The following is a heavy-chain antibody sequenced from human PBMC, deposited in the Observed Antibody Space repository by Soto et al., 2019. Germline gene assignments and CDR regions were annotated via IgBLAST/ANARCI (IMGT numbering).Heavy chain of an antibody. D-gene: IGHD2-21*02. J-gene: IGHJ1*01. V-gene: IGHV3-23*01. CDR2: ISGSGGST. CDR1: GFTFSSYA. Sequence: GGSLRLSCAASGFTFSSYAMSWGRQAPGEGLEWVSAISGSGGSTYYADSVNGRFTISRDNSKNTLYLQMNSLRAEDTAVYYCAKDWEYCGGDCYSLSGAEYFQHWGQGTLVTVSS. CDR3: AKDWEYCGGDCYSLSGAEYFQH.